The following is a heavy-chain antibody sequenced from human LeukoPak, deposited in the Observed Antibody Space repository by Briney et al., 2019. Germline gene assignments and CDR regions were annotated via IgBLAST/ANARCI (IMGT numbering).Heavy chain of an antibody. V-gene: IGHV3-23*01. J-gene: IGHJ4*02. CDR2: ISGSGGST. Sequence: PGGSLRLSCAASGFTFSSYAMSWVRQAPGKGLEWVSAISGSGGSTYYADSVKGRFAISRDNSKNTLYLQMNSLRAEDTAVYYCAKDELLWFGESHWGQGTLVTVSS. D-gene: IGHD3-10*01. CDR1: GFTFSSYA. CDR3: AKDELLWFGESH.